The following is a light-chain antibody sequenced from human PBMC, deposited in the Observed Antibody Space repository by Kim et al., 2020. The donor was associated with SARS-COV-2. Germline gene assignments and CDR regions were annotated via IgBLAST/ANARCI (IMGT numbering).Light chain of an antibody. CDR2: GSS. Sequence: IVVTQSPATLSVPPGERVTLSCRTSQSVSSNLAWYQQKPGQAPRLLIYGSSSRATGIPARFSGSGSGTEFTLTISSLQSEDFAVYYCQQYKNWPLTFGGGTKLGI. CDR3: QQYKNWPLT. J-gene: IGKJ4*01. CDR1: QSVSSN. V-gene: IGKV3-15*01.